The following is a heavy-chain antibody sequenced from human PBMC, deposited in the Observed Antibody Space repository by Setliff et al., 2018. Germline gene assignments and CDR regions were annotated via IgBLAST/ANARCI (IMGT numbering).Heavy chain of an antibody. CDR1: GYTFTTYA. Sequence: VKVSCKASGYTFTTYAIGWMRQAPGQGPEWMGWINTNTGNPSYAQGFTGRFVFSLDTSVSTAYLQISSLKGEDTGVYYCARASRYGTIRYRGDYYMDVWGKGTTVTVS. J-gene: IGHJ6*03. CDR2: INTNTGNP. V-gene: IGHV7-4-1*02. CDR3: ARASRYGTIRYRGDYYMDV. D-gene: IGHD5-12*01.